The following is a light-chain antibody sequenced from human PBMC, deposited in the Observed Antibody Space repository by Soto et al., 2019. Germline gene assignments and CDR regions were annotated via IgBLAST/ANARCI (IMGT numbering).Light chain of an antibody. CDR3: SSYTSRSTYV. CDR2: DVS. V-gene: IGLV2-14*01. J-gene: IGLJ1*01. CDR1: SSDVGGYNY. Sequence: QSALTQPASVSGSPGQSITVSCTGTSSDVGGYNYVSWYQQHPGKAPKLMMYDVSNRPSGVSNRFSGSKSGNTASLTISGLQAEDEADYYCSSYTSRSTYVFGTGTNSPS.